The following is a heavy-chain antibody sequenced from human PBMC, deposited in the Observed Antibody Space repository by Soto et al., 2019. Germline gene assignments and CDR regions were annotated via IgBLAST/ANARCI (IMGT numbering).Heavy chain of an antibody. D-gene: IGHD7-27*01. CDR2: ISYDGSNK. J-gene: IGHJ5*02. Sequence: GGSLRLSCAASGFTFSSYGMHWVRQAPGKGLEWVAVISYDGSNKYYADSVKGRFTISRDNSKNTLYLQMSSLRAEDTAVYYCAKTGPLSTNPFDPWGQGNLVTVSS. CDR3: AKTGPLSTNPFDP. V-gene: IGHV3-30*18. CDR1: GFTFSSYG.